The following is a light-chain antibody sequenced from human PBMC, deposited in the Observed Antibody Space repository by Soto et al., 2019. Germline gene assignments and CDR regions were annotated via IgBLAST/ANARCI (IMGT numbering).Light chain of an antibody. CDR3: QQYNNWPPLT. J-gene: IGKJ4*01. CDR2: RAS. Sequence: EIVRTQAPATLSVSPGERATLSYRASQSVSSNLAWYQQKPGQAARLLIYRASTRATGIAARFSGSGSGTELTLTISGLQSEDFAVYYCQQYNNWPPLTFGGGTKVEIK. V-gene: IGKV3-15*01. CDR1: QSVSSN.